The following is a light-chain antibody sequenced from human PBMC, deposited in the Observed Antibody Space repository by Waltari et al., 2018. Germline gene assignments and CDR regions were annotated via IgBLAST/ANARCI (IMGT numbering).Light chain of an antibody. CDR1: SSDVGGYNY. J-gene: IGLJ1*01. Sequence: QSALTQPASVSGSPGQSLTLSCTGPSSDVGGYNYVSWYQHHPGKAPKLMIFDVSSRPSGVSNRFSGSKSGNTASLTISGLQAEDEADYYCSSYTSSTTYVFGAGTKVTVL. CDR3: SSYTSSTTYV. CDR2: DVS. V-gene: IGLV2-14*03.